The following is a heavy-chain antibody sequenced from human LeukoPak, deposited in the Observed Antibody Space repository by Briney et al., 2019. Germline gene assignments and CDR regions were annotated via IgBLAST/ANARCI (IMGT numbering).Heavy chain of an antibody. J-gene: IGHJ4*02. V-gene: IGHV4-30-4*08. CDR1: GGSISSGDYY. CDR3: ARDLNKGGRFGELEPGLDY. Sequence: PSETLSLTCTVSGGSISSGDYYWSWIRQPPGQGLEWIGYIYYSGNTYYNPSLKSRVTISVDTSKNQFSLKLSSVTAADTAVYYCARDLNKGGRFGELEPGLDYWGQGTLVTVS. CDR2: IYYSGNT. D-gene: IGHD3-10*01.